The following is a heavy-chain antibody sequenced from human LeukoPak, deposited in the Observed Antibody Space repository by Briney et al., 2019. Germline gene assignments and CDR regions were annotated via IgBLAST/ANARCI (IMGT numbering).Heavy chain of an antibody. CDR2: IYYSGTT. J-gene: IGHJ4*02. Sequence: SETLSLTCTVSGGSISSYYWSWIRQPPGKGLEWVGYIYYSGTTNYNPSLKSRVTISVDTSKNQFSLKLSSVTAADTAVYFCATSTVGYSSSWLVYWGQGTLVTVSS. CDR3: ATSTVGYSSSWLVY. D-gene: IGHD6-6*01. CDR1: GGSISSYY. V-gene: IGHV4-59*01.